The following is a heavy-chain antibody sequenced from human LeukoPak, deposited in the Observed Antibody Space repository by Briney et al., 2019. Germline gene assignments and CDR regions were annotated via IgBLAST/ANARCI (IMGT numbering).Heavy chain of an antibody. CDR3: ARDSGYSYGSSIPNWFDP. Sequence: PSETLSLTCTVSGGSISSYYWRWIRQPAGKGLEWIGRIYTSGSTNYNPSLKSRVTMSVDTSKNQFSLKLSSVTAADTAVYYCARDSGYSYGSSIPNWFDPWGQGTLVTVSS. CDR1: GGSISSYY. D-gene: IGHD5-18*01. CDR2: IYTSGST. J-gene: IGHJ5*02. V-gene: IGHV4-4*07.